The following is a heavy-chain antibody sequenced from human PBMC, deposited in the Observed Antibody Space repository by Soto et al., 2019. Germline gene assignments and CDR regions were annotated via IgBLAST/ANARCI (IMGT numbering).Heavy chain of an antibody. CDR3: ATNQKLVWYYFDY. CDR2: IIPIFGTA. J-gene: IGHJ4*02. D-gene: IGHD6-13*01. CDR1: GGTFSSYA. V-gene: IGHV1-69*13. Sequence: SVKVSCKASGGTFSSYAISWVRQAPGQGLEWMGGIIPIFGTANYAQKFQGRVTITADESTSTAYMELSSLRSEDTAVYYCATNQKLVWYYFDYWGQGTLVTVSS.